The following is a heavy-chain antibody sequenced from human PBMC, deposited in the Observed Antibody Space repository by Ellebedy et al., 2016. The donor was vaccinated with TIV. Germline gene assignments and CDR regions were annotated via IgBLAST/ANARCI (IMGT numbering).Heavy chain of an antibody. J-gene: IGHJ1*01. Sequence: MPSETLSLTCAVYDGSFSDYYWSWIRQPPGKGLEWIGEINHRGSTDYNPSLKSRVTTSLDTSKNQFSLKLSSVTAADTAVYYCARGAGRRMSDGGNYSGEYFQEWGQGTLVTVSS. CDR2: INHRGST. D-gene: IGHD4-23*01. CDR3: ARGAGRRMSDGGNYSGEYFQE. CDR1: DGSFSDYY. V-gene: IGHV4-34*01.